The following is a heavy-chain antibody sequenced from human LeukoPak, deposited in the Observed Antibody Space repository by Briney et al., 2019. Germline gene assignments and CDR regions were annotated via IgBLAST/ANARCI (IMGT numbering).Heavy chain of an antibody. CDR3: ARVVSSLSIAAPY. CDR2: INTNTGNP. V-gene: IGHV7-4-1*02. CDR1: GYTFTTYA. J-gene: IGHJ4*02. D-gene: IGHD6-6*01. Sequence: GASVKVSCKASGYTFTTYAMSGVRQAPGQGLEWMGWINTNTGNPTYAQGFTGRFVFSLDTSVSTAYLQITSLKAEDTAVYYCARVVSSLSIAAPYWGQGTLVTVSS.